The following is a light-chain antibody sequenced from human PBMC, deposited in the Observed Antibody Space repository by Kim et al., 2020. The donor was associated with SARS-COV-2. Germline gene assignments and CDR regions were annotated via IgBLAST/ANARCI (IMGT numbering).Light chain of an antibody. CDR2: NTN. J-gene: IGLJ1*01. CDR1: SSNVGTKT. CDR3: AAWDVRLNIYV. Sequence: QSVLTQPPSASGTPGQRVTISCSGSSSNVGTKTVNWYQQLPGTAPKLLIYNTNQRPSGVPDRFSGSKSGTSASLAISGLQSEDEADYYCAAWDVRLNIYVFGTGTKVTVL. V-gene: IGLV1-44*01.